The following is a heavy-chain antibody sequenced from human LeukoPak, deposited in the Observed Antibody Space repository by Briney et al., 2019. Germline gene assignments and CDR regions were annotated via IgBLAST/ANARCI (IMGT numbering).Heavy chain of an antibody. D-gene: IGHD1-26*01. CDR3: ARAPNSGSYHDY. CDR2: INHSGST. Sequence: SETLSLTCAVYGGSFSGYYWSWIRQPPGKGLEWIGEINHSGSTNYNPSPKSRVTISVDTSKNQFSLKLSSVTAADTAVYYCARAPNSGSYHDYWGQGTLVTVSS. J-gene: IGHJ4*02. CDR1: GGSFSGYY. V-gene: IGHV4-34*01.